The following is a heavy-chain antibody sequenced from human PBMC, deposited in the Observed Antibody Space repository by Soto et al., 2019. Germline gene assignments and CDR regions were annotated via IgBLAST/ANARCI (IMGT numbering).Heavy chain of an antibody. CDR2: IYPGDSDT. J-gene: IGHJ4*02. Sequence: GESLKISCKGSGYSFTSYWIGWVRQMPGKGLEWMGIIYPGDSDTRYSPSFQGQVTISADKSISTAYLQWSSLKASDTAMYYCARHRSYYDSSGYRYFDYWGQGTLVTVSS. D-gene: IGHD3-22*01. V-gene: IGHV5-51*01. CDR1: GYSFTSYW. CDR3: ARHRSYYDSSGYRYFDY.